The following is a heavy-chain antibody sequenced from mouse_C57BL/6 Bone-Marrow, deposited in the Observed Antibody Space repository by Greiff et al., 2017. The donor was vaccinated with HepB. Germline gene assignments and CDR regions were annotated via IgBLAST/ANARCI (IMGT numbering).Heavy chain of an antibody. Sequence: QVHVKQPGTELVKPGASVKLSCKASGYTFTSYWMHWVKQRPGQGLEWIGNINPSNGGTKYNEKFKSKATLTVDKSSSTAYMQLSSLSSEDSAVYYCAREGLWDGYPHFDYWGQGTTLTVSS. V-gene: IGHV1-53*01. CDR1: GYTFTSYW. D-gene: IGHD2-3*01. CDR2: INPSNGGT. J-gene: IGHJ2*01. CDR3: AREGLWDGYPHFDY.